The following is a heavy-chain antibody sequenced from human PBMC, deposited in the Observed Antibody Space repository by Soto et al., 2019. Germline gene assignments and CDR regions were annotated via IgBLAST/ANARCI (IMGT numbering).Heavy chain of an antibody. CDR2: INSYNGNT. CDR3: AREPVAVIWFDP. D-gene: IGHD6-19*01. Sequence: QVQLVQSGAEVKKPGASVQVSCKASGYTFTSYGISWVRQAPGQGLEWMGWINSYNGNTTYAQKLQGRVTMTTDTSASTAYMELMSLRSDGTAVYYCAREPVAVIWFDPWGAGTLGTVSS. V-gene: IGHV1-18*01. CDR1: GYTFTSYG. J-gene: IGHJ5*02.